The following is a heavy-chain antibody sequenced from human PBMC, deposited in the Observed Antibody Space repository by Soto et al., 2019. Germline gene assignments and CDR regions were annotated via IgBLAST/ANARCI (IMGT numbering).Heavy chain of an antibody. CDR1: GFTFSSYA. CDR3: AKDLIGGSITNDAFDI. D-gene: IGHD1-26*01. Sequence: GESLKISCAASGFTFSSYAMSWVRQAPGKGLEWVSAISGSGGSTYYADSVKGRFTISRDNSKNTLYLQMNSLRAEDTAVYYCAKDLIGGSITNDAFDIWGQGTMVTVSS. V-gene: IGHV3-23*01. CDR2: ISGSGGST. J-gene: IGHJ3*02.